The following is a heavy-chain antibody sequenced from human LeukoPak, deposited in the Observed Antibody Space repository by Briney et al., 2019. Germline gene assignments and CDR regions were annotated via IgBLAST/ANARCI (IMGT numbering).Heavy chain of an antibody. D-gene: IGHD3-22*01. V-gene: IGHV3-30*04. Sequence: GGSLRLSCAASGFTFSSYAMHWVRQAPGKGLEWVAVISYDGSNKYYADSVKGRFTISRDNSKNTLYLQMNSLRAEDTAVYYCARDPSSHYYDSSGYSYFDYWGQGTLVTVFS. CDR2: ISYDGSNK. J-gene: IGHJ4*02. CDR3: ARDPSSHYYDSSGYSYFDY. CDR1: GFTFSSYA.